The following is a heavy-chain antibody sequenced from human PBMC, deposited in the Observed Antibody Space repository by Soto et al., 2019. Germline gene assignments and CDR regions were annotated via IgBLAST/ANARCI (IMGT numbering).Heavy chain of an antibody. CDR1: GDSVSSNSAA. V-gene: IGHV6-1*01. CDR3: ARDQSPIVGATQSVRYYYGMDV. Sequence: PSQTLSLTCVISGDSVSSNSAAWNWIRQSPSRGLEWLGRTYYRSKWYNDYAVSVKSRITINPDTSKNQFSLQLNSVTPEDTAVYYCARDQSPIVGATQSVRYYYGMDVWGQGTTVTGSS. D-gene: IGHD1-26*01. CDR2: TYYRSKWYN. J-gene: IGHJ6*02.